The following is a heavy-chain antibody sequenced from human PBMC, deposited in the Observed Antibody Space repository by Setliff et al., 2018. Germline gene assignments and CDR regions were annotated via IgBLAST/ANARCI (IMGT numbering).Heavy chain of an antibody. Sequence: GASVKVSCKTSGYTFSANAIHWVRQAPGQRLEWMGFIYTDNGNTKYSKNFQDRVAITRDTSASTAYMELSSLTSEDTAVYFCARGSRGFDYWGQGALVTVSS. CDR3: ARGSRGFDY. J-gene: IGHJ4*02. V-gene: IGHV1-3*04. CDR1: GYTFSANA. CDR2: IYTDNGNT.